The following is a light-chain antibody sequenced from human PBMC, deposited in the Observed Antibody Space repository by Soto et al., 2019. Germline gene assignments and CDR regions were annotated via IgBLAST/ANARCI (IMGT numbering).Light chain of an antibody. CDR2: AAS. Sequence: EIVLTQSPATLSLSPGERATLSCRASQTVGSYLAWFRQTPGQAPRLLIYAASIRATGIPDRFSGSGSGTDFTLTISRLEPEDFAVYYCQQYSSSPITFGQGTRLEI. CDR3: QQYSSSPIT. CDR1: QTVGSY. V-gene: IGKV3-20*01. J-gene: IGKJ5*01.